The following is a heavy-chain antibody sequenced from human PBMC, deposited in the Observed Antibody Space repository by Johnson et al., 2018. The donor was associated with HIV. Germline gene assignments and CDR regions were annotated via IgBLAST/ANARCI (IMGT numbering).Heavy chain of an antibody. D-gene: IGHD3-16*01. CDR1: GFTFSSYA. CDR3: ARDKVGVSAFDI. V-gene: IGHV3-30-3*01. Sequence: QVQLVESGGGVVQPGRSLRLSCAASGFTFSSYAMHWVRQAPGKGLEWVAVISYDGSIKYYSDSVKGRFTISRDNSKNTLYLQMNSLRAEDTAVYYCARDKVGVSAFDIWGQGTMVTVSS. CDR2: ISYDGSIK. J-gene: IGHJ3*02.